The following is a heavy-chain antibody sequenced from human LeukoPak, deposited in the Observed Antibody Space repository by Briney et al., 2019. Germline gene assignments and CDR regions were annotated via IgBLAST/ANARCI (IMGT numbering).Heavy chain of an antibody. Sequence: GGSLRLSCAASGFTFSSYEMNWVRQAPGKGLEWVSYISSSGRTIYYADSVKGRFTISRDNAKNSLYLQMNSLRAEDTAVYYCARAIHTTTVTLDYWGQGNLVTVSS. V-gene: IGHV3-48*03. D-gene: IGHD4-17*01. CDR3: ARAIHTTTVTLDY. J-gene: IGHJ4*02. CDR1: GFTFSSYE. CDR2: ISSSGRTI.